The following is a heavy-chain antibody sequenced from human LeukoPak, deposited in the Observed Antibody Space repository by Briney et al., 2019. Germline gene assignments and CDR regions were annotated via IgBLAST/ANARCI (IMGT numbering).Heavy chain of an antibody. CDR3: ARLFWGKYYFDY. Sequence: PSETLSLTCTVSGGSISSYYWSWIRQPPGKGLEWIGYIYYSGSTNYNPSLKSRVTISVDTSKNQFSLKLSSVTAADTAVYYCARLFWGKYYFDYWGQGTLVTVSS. D-gene: IGHD7-27*01. J-gene: IGHJ4*02. CDR2: IYYSGST. V-gene: IGHV4-59*08. CDR1: GGSISSYY.